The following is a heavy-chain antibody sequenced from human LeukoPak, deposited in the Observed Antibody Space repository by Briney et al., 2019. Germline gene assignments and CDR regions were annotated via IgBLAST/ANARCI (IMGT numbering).Heavy chain of an antibody. CDR2: IYYGGST. D-gene: IGHD3-3*01. CDR1: GGSISGYY. CDR3: ARRGGWSGQSFDY. Sequence: SETLSLTCTVSGGSISGYYWTWIRQPPGRGLEGIGYIYYGGSTKYNPSLKSRVTISVDTSKNQFSLKLTSLTAADTAVYYCARRGGWSGQSFDYWGQGTLVTVSS. J-gene: IGHJ4*02. V-gene: IGHV4-59*01.